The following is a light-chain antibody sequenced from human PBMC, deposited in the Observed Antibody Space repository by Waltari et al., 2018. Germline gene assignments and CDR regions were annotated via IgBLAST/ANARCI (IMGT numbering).Light chain of an antibody. J-gene: IGKJ2*01. CDR1: QSISVN. V-gene: IGKV3-15*01. CDR3: QQYDNWPFMYT. CDR2: GAS. Sequence: EIVVTQSPATLSVSPGDTATLSCRASQSISVNLAWYQQKPGQPPRLLIYGASSRATDIPVRFSGSGSGTEFTLTISSLQSEDFAVYYCQQYDNWPFMYTFGQGTKLGIK.